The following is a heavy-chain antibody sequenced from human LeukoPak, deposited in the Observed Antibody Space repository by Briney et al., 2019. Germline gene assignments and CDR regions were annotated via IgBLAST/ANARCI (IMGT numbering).Heavy chain of an antibody. Sequence: SETLSLTCTVSGYSISSGYYWGWIRQPPGKGLEWIGSIYYSGSTYYNPSLKSRVTISVDTSKNQFSLKLSSVTAADTAVYYCAKVFKAARPPYYYYMDVWGKGTTVTVSS. CDR3: AKVFKAARPPYYYYMDV. CDR2: IYYSGST. J-gene: IGHJ6*03. D-gene: IGHD6-6*01. CDR1: GYSISSGYY. V-gene: IGHV4-38-2*02.